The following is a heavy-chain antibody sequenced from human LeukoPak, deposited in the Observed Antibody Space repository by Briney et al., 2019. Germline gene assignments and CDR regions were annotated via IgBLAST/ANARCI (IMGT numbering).Heavy chain of an antibody. V-gene: IGHV3-23*01. J-gene: IGHJ4*02. CDR2: ISGSGSNT. CDR1: GFTFSSYT. D-gene: IGHD2-2*01. Sequence: GGSLRLSCAASGFTFSSYTMNWVRQVPGKGLEWVSVISGSGSNTYYADAVKGRFTISRVSSKNTVHLQMNSLRAEDTAVYYCAKGGYSSSYFDYWGQGILVTVSS. CDR3: AKGGYSSSYFDY.